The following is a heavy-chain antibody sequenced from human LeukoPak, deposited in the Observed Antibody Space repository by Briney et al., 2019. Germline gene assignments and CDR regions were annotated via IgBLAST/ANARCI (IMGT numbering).Heavy chain of an antibody. CDR3: ARNSSTIVSRLRTAIGFDS. CDR1: GGSISGGSYY. J-gene: IGHJ4*02. D-gene: IGHD5/OR15-5a*01. Sequence: ETLSLTCTVSGGSISGGSYYWAWIRQSPGKGLEWIGSVYYSGSTHYSSSLKSRVTISVDTSKNLFSLRLNSVTAADTAIYYCARNSSTIVSRLRTAIGFDSWGQGTRVTVSS. CDR2: VYYSGST. V-gene: IGHV4-39*01.